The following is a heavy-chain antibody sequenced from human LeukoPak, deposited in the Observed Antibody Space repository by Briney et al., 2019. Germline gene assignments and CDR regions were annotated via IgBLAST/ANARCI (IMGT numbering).Heavy chain of an antibody. CDR3: ARGGLSIMGY. D-gene: IGHD2/OR15-2a*01. V-gene: IGHV3-9*01. Sequence: GRSLRLSCAASGFTFDDYAMHWVRQAPGKGLEWVSGISWNSGFIGYADSVKGRFTISRDNARNSLYLQMNSLRAEDTAVYFCARGGLSIMGYWGQGTLVTVSS. CDR2: ISWNSGFI. J-gene: IGHJ4*02. CDR1: GFTFDDYA.